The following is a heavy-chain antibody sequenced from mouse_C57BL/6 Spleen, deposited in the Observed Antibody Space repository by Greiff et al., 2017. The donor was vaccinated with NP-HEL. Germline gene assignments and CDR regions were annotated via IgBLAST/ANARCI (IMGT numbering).Heavy chain of an antibody. J-gene: IGHJ1*03. D-gene: IGHD2-5*01. CDR1: AYPFSTYW. Sequence: FHLQHSGAELLKPGASVTISGKAPAYPFSTYWLTWLRRRPGRGLGWIGQFFPGDGVTTSNGKFKGKATLTADKSASTAYMQLSSLTSEDSAVYFCAKRDYSNSHWYFDVWGTGTTVTVSS. V-gene: IGHV1-80*01. CDR2: FFPGDGVT. CDR3: AKRDYSNSHWYFDV.